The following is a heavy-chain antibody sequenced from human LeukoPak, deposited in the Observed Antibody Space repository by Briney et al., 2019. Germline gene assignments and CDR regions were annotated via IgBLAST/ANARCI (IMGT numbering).Heavy chain of an antibody. D-gene: IGHD3-10*01. CDR3: ARGVRWYYYGSGSYYYFDY. V-gene: IGHV3-11*01. CDR1: GFTFSSYA. Sequence: GGSLRLSCAASGFTFSSYAMSWIRQAPGKGLEWVSYISSSGSTIYYADSVKGRFTISRDNAKNSLYLQMNSLRAEDTAVYYCARGVRWYYYGSGSYYYFDYWGQGTLVTVSS. J-gene: IGHJ4*02. CDR2: ISSSGSTI.